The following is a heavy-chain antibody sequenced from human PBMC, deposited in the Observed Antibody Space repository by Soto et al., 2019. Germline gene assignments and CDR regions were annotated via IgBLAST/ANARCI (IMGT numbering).Heavy chain of an antibody. CDR3: ARDPDYYGSGSPDWYFDL. CDR1: GGTFSSYT. CDR2: IIPILGIA. Sequence: QVQLVQSGAEVKKPGSSVKVSCKASGGTFSSYTISWVRQAPGQGLEWMGRIIPILGIANYAQKFQGRVTITADXCTRTXXMELSSLRSEDTAVYYCARDPDYYGSGSPDWYFDLWGRGTLVTVSS. V-gene: IGHV1-69*08. D-gene: IGHD3-10*01. J-gene: IGHJ2*01.